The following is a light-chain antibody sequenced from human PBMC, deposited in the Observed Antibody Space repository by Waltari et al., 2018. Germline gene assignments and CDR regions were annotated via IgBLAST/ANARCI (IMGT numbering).Light chain of an antibody. Sequence: QSVLTQPPSASGTPGQGVTIPCSGGASNIGTNVFNWYQQVPGKAPKLLIYRSDRRPAGVPDRFSGSKSGTSASLAISGLQSEDEADYYCAAWDDSLNGRWVFGGGTKVTVL. CDR1: ASNIGTNV. J-gene: IGLJ3*02. V-gene: IGLV1-44*01. CDR3: AAWDDSLNGRWV. CDR2: RSD.